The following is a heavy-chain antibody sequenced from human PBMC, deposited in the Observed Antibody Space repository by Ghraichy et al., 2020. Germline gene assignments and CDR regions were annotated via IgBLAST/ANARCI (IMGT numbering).Heavy chain of an antibody. J-gene: IGHJ4*02. V-gene: IGHV3-7*03. Sequence: GGSLRLSCAASGFVFGTYWMSWVRQAPGKGLEWVANIKADGSETYYVDSVKGRFIISRDNSKNSLYLQMNSLRAEDTALYYCATLIVPGPRGYYCDNWGQGTLVTVSS. D-gene: IGHD2-2*01. CDR1: GFVFGTYW. CDR3: ATLIVPGPRGYYCDN. CDR2: IKADGSET.